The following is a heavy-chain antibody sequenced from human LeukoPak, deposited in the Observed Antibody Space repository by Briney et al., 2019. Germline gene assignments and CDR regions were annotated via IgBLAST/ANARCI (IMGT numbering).Heavy chain of an antibody. CDR3: ARAPLYCSSTSCYLTNVDDYGMDV. CDR2: INPSGGST. CDR1: GYTFTSYY. Sequence: ASVKVSCKASGYTFTSYYMHWVRQAPGQGLEWMGIINPSGGSTSYAQKFQGRVTMTRDTSTSTVYMELSSLRSEDTAVYYCARAPLYCSSTSCYLTNVDDYGMDVWGQGTTVTVSS. D-gene: IGHD2-2*01. J-gene: IGHJ6*02. V-gene: IGHV1-46*01.